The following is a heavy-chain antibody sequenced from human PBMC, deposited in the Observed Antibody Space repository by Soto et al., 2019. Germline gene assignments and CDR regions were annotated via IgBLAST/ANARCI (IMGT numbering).Heavy chain of an antibody. D-gene: IGHD2-15*01. CDR1: GCTFNSYD. J-gene: IGHJ3*02. Sequence: GGPLILSCAPSGCTFNSYDMHCVRPATGKGLEWVSAIGTAVDTYYPGSGKGRFTISRENAKNSLYLQMNSLRAGDTAVYYCARERRLHHCSGGSCYSEAFDIGGQGTMVTVSS. CDR2: IGTAVDT. CDR3: ARERRLHHCSGGSCYSEAFDI. V-gene: IGHV3-13*01.